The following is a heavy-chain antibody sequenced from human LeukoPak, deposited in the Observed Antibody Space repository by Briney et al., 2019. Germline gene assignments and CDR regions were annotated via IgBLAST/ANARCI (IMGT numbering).Heavy chain of an antibody. V-gene: IGHV3-30*03. CDR2: LSNDGSDK. CDR1: GFTFSAYG. Sequence: PGRSLRLSCAASGFTFSAYGMHWVRQAPGKGLEWVSILSNDGSDKYYADSVEGRFTISRDNSMNILYLQMNSLRAEDTAVYYCARDTGTYWGQGTLVTVSS. D-gene: IGHD1-1*01. J-gene: IGHJ4*02. CDR3: ARDTGTY.